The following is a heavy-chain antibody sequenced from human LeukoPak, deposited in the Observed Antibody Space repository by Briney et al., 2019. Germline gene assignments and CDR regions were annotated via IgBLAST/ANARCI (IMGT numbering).Heavy chain of an antibody. CDR3: TTSMVGRAADFDY. Sequence: GGSLRLSCAASGFTFSNAWRSWVRQAPGKGLEWVGGIKSKTDGGTTDYAAHVKGRFTISRDDSKNTLYLQMNSLKTEDTAVYYCTTSMVGRAADFDYWGQGTLVTASS. J-gene: IGHJ4*02. CDR2: IKSKTDGGTT. CDR1: GFTFSNAW. V-gene: IGHV3-15*01. D-gene: IGHD2-8*01.